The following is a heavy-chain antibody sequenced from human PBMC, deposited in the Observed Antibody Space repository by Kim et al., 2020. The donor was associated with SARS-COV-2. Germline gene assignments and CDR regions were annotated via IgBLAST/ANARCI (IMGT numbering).Heavy chain of an antibody. V-gene: IGHV1-3*01. Sequence: ASVKVSCKASGYTFTSYAMHWVRQAPGQRLEWMGWINAGNGNTKYSQKFQGRVTITRDTSASTAYMELSSLRSEDTAVYYCARVGPLYYYDSSGFNAFDIWPRDHGHRLF. CDR1: GYTFTSYA. D-gene: IGHD3-22*01. CDR3: ARVGPLYYYDSSGFNAFDI. J-gene: IGHJ3*02. CDR2: INAGNGNT.